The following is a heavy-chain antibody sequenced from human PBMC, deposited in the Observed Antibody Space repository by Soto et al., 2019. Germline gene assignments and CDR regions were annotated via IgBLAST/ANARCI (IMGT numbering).Heavy chain of an antibody. CDR3: ALSPYDGSGIDWFDP. J-gene: IGHJ5*02. CDR2: SYWDDDK. Sequence: QITLKESGPTLVKPTQTLTLTCTFSGLSLSTSGVGVGWIRQPPGQALEWLALSYWDDDKRYSPSLKSRLTITTDTSHNQVVLTITNIDPVDTATYYCALSPYDGSGIDWFDPWGQGNLVTVSS. V-gene: IGHV2-5*02. D-gene: IGHD3-10*01. CDR1: GLSLSTSGVG.